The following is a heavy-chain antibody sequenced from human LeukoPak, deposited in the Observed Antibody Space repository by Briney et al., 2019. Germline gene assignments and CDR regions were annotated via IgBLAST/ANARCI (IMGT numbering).Heavy chain of an antibody. CDR2: IYYSGST. CDR3: ASPKTLYYYDSSGYFS. CDR1: GGSISSYY. Sequence: SETLSLTCTVSGGSISSYYWSWIRQPPGKGLEWIGSIYYSGSTYYNPSLKSRVTISVDTSKNQFSLKLSSVTAADTAVYYCASPKTLYYYDSSGYFSWGQGTLVTVSS. D-gene: IGHD3-22*01. J-gene: IGHJ5*02. V-gene: IGHV4-39*01.